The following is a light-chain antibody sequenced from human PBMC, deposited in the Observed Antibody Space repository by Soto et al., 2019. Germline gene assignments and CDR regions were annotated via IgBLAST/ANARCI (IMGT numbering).Light chain of an antibody. CDR3: SSYTTRSTLV. CDR2: DVT. J-gene: IGLJ1*01. V-gene: IGLV2-14*01. CDR1: SSDVGAYDI. Sequence: QSALTQPASVSGSPGQSITISCTGTSSDVGAYDIVSWYQHSPGKAPKLVTFDVTHRPPGISDRFSGSKSANTASLTISGLQAADEAFYYCSSYTTRSTLVFGGGTKVTVL.